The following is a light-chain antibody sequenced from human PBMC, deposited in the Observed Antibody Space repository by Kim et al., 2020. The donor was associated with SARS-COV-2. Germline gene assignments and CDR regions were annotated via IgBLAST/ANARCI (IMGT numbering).Light chain of an antibody. J-gene: IGKJ2*01. CDR2: GAS. Sequence: EIVLTQSPGTLSLSPGERATLSCRASQSIISSYLVWYQQKPGQAPRLLIYGASSRATGIPDRFSGSGSGTDFTLTISRLEPEDFAVYYCQQYGISPPYTFGQGTKLEI. V-gene: IGKV3-20*01. CDR3: QQYGISPPYT. CDR1: QSIISSY.